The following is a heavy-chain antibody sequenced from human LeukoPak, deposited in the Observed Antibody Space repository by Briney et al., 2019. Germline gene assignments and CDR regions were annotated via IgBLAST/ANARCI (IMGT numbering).Heavy chain of an antibody. CDR1: GGSISSSSNY. CDR3: ARQGWFGQLLYTLEY. V-gene: IGHV4-39*01. J-gene: IGHJ4*02. D-gene: IGHD3-10*01. Sequence: SETLSLTCTVSGGSISSSSNYWGWIRQPPGKGLEWIGSIYYSGSTYYNPSLKSRVTISVDTSKNQFSLKLSSVTASDTAVYYCARQGWFGQLLYTLEYWGQGIPVTVSS. CDR2: IYYSGST.